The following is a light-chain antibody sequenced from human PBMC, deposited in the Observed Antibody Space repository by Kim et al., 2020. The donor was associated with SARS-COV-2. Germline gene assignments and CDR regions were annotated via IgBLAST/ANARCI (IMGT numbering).Light chain of an antibody. V-gene: IGKV3-20*01. CDR3: HQYATSPRS. CDR1: QSVSSSF. CDR2: GGS. Sequence: EIVLTQSPGTLSLSPGEGATLSCRASQSVSSSFLAWYQQKPGQAPRVLIYGGSYRAAGIPDRFSGSGSGTDFTLIISRLEPEDFAVYYCHQYATSPRSFGGGTKVEIK. J-gene: IGKJ4*01.